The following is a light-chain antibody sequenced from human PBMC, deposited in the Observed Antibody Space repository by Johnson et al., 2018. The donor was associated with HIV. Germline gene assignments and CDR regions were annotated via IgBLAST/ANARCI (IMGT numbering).Light chain of an antibody. CDR2: DNN. J-gene: IGLJ1*01. CDR3: GTWDSSMYF. Sequence: VLTQPPSVSAAPGQKVTISCSGSSSNIGNNYVSWYQQVPGAAPKLLIYDNNRRPSGIPDRFSGSKSGTSATLGITGLQTGDEADYYCGTWDSSMYFFGTGTKVTVL. V-gene: IGLV1-51*01. CDR1: SSNIGNNY.